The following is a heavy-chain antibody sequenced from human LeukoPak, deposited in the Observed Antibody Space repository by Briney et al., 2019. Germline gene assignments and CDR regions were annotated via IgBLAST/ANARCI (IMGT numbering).Heavy chain of an antibody. CDR2: IIPIFGTA. CDR1: GGTFSSYA. Sequence: GASVKVSCEASGGTFSSYAISWVRQAPGQGLEWMGGIIPIFGTANYAQKFQGRVTITAGKSTSTAYMELSSLRSEDTAVYYCARGAIYGSGSFNYYYYMDVWGKGTTVTVSS. D-gene: IGHD3-10*01. J-gene: IGHJ6*03. CDR3: ARGAIYGSGSFNYYYYMDV. V-gene: IGHV1-69*06.